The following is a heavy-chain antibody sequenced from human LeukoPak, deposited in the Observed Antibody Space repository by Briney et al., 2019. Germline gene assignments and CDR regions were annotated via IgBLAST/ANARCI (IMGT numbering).Heavy chain of an antibody. J-gene: IGHJ5*02. D-gene: IGHD3-10*01. CDR2: IYYSGST. CDR3: ARLRYYGSGPYNWFDP. CDR1: GGSISSYY. Sequence: SETLSLTCTVSGGSISSYYWSWIRQPPGKGLEWIGYIYYSGSTNYNPSLKSRVTISVDTSKNQFSLKLSSVTAADTAVYYCARLRYYGSGPYNWFDPWGQGTLVTVSS. V-gene: IGHV4-59*08.